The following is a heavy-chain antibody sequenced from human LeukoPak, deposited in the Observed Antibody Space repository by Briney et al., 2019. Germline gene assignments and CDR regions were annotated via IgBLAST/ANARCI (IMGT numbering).Heavy chain of an antibody. J-gene: IGHJ4*02. CDR2: LYYSGTT. CDR3: AREVGAIRG. CDR1: GASISSSPHY. Sequence: SETLSLTCTVSGASISSSPHYWGWLRQAPGKGLEWIGTLYYSGTTFYKPSPKSRLTMSVDTSKNQFSLKLSSVTAADTAVYYCAREVGAIRGWGQGTLVTVSS. D-gene: IGHD1-26*01. V-gene: IGHV4-39*07.